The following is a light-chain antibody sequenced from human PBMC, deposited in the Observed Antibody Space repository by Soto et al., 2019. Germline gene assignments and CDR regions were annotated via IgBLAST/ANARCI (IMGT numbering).Light chain of an antibody. CDR3: SSYTSSSSYV. CDR1: SSDVGGFNY. Sequence: QSVLTQPASVSGSPGQSITISCTGTSSDVGGFNYVSWYQQHPGKAPKHLIFDVYSRPSGISNRFSGSKSGNTASLTISGLQAEDEADYYRSSYTSSSSYVFGAGTKVTVL. CDR2: DVY. J-gene: IGLJ1*01. V-gene: IGLV2-14*01.